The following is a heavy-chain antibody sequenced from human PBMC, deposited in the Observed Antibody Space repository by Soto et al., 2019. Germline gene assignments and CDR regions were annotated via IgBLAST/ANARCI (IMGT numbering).Heavy chain of an antibody. Sequence: GGSLRLSCAVPKFTFGDYWMSWVRQAPGKGLEWISNIKQDGSDRNYADSVKGRFINSRDNADNSMYLQMNSLSAEDTAVYYCATLSYGQLRYFDNWGQGTLVTVSS. CDR1: KFTFGDYW. CDR3: ATLSYGQLRYFDN. J-gene: IGHJ4*02. CDR2: IKQDGSDR. D-gene: IGHD3-16*02. V-gene: IGHV3-7*01.